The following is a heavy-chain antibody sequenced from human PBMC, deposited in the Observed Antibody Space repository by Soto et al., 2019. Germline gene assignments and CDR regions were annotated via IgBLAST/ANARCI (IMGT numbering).Heavy chain of an antibody. CDR2: ISFSGGTT. CDR1: GFTFNNYA. D-gene: IGHD3-16*02. V-gene: IGHV3-23*01. J-gene: IGHJ4*02. Sequence: VQLLESGGGLVQPGGSLRLSCAASGFTFNNYAMGWVRQAPGKGLEWVSIISFSGGTTYYADSVKGRFTISRDNSKNTLYLQMNSLRVEDTAVYYCAKAGLRLGELSNRGPFDYWGQGILVTVSS. CDR3: AKAGLRLGELSNRGPFDY.